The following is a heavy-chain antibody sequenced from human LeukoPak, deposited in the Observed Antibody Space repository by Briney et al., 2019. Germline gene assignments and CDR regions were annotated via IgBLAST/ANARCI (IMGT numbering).Heavy chain of an antibody. CDR3: ARGFRLSTHIAAAGLGGY. J-gene: IGHJ4*02. CDR2: ISWNSGSI. Sequence: GGSLRLSCAASGFTFDDYAMHWVRQAPGKGLEWVSGISWNSGSIGYADSVKGRFTISRDNAKNSLYLQMNSLRAEDTALYYCARGFRLSTHIAAAGLGGYWGQGTLVTVSS. CDR1: GFTFDDYA. D-gene: IGHD6-13*01. V-gene: IGHV3-9*01.